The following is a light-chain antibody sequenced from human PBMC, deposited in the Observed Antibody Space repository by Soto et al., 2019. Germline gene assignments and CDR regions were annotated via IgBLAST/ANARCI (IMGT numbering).Light chain of an antibody. CDR2: DVS. V-gene: IGLV2-14*03. J-gene: IGLJ3*02. CDR3: SSYRSSSTNVV. Sequence: QSALTQPGSVSGSPGQSITISCTGTSSDVGGYNYVSWYQHHPGKAPKLMIYDVSKRPSGVSSRFSGSKSGNTASLTISGLQAEDEADYYCSSYRSSSTNVVFGGGTKLTVL. CDR1: SSDVGGYNY.